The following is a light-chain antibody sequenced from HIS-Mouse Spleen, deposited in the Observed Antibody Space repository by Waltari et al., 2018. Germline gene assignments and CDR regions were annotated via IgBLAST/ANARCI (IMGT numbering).Light chain of an antibody. CDR2: GKN. CDR1: SPRSYY. CDR3: NSRDSSGNHLGV. V-gene: IGLV3-19*01. J-gene: IGLJ2*01. Sequence: SSELTQDPAVSVALGQTVGITCQGDSPRSYYASWYQQKPGQAPVLVIYGKNNRPSGIPDRFSGSSSGNTASLTITGAQAEDEADYYCNSRDSSGNHLGVFGGGTKLTVL.